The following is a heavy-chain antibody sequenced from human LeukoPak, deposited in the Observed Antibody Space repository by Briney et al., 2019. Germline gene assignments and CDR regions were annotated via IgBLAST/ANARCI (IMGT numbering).Heavy chain of an antibody. Sequence: PGGSLRLSCVASGFTFYSYAMNWVRQAPGKGLEWVANIKEDGSEKYYVDSVKGRFTISRDNAKNSLYLQMSSLRDEDTAVYYCARGRRDTQYQVFDYWGQGTLVTVSS. J-gene: IGHJ4*02. CDR3: ARGRRDTQYQVFDY. CDR2: IKEDGSEK. CDR1: GFTFYSYA. V-gene: IGHV3-7*01. D-gene: IGHD2-2*01.